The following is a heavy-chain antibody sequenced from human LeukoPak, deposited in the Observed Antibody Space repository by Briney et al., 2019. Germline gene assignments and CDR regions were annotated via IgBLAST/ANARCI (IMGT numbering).Heavy chain of an antibody. CDR3: ARRLVDSGASQVSDD. D-gene: IGHD2-15*01. V-gene: IGHV4-34*01. Sequence: SETLSLTCAVYGGSFSCYYWSWIRQPPGKGLEWIGEINDSGSVNCNPSLKNRVTLSVDTSKNQFSLRLSSVAAADTAVYYCARRLVDSGASQVSDDWGQGTLVTVSS. CDR2: INDSGSV. CDR1: GGSFSCYY. J-gene: IGHJ4*02.